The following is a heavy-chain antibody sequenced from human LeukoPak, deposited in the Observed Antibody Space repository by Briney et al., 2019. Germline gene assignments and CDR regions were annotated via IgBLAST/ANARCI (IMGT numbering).Heavy chain of an antibody. CDR2: IDYSGST. CDR1: GDSISSYY. V-gene: IGHV4-59*01. D-gene: IGHD3-22*01. CDR3: AREGPGYYDSSGYDNQPFDY. J-gene: IGHJ4*02. Sequence: SETLSLTCTVSGDSISSYYWSWIRQPPGKGLEWIGYIDYSGSTNYNPSLKSRVTISVDTSKNQFSLKLSSVTAADTAVYYCAREGPGYYDSSGYDNQPFDYWGQGTLVTVSS.